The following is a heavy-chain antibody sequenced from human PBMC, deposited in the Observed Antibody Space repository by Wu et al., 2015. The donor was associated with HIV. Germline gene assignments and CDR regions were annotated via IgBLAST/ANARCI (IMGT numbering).Heavy chain of an antibody. CDR3: ARAPRSRPSGYFQH. D-gene: IGHD1-26*01. V-gene: IGHV1-69*05. J-gene: IGHJ1*01. Sequence: FQGRVTITTDESTSTAYMELSSLRSEDTAVYYCARAPRSRPSGYFQHWGQGTLVTVSS.